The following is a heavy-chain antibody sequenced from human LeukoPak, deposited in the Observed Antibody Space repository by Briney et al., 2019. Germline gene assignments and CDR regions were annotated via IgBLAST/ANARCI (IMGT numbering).Heavy chain of an antibody. CDR1: RFVHRRLS. J-gene: IGHJ5*02. V-gene: IGHV3-21*01. CDR2: ISSSRSYI. D-gene: IGHD2-2*01. CDR3: ARESINRVPAVQYNWSDP. Sequence: AVCRFVHRRLSMHCARHASAKALEGVTYISSSRSYICYADFVKGRFTISRDNAKTSLHLQMNSLRAEDTAVYYCARESINRVPAVQYNWSDPSGQGTLVTASS.